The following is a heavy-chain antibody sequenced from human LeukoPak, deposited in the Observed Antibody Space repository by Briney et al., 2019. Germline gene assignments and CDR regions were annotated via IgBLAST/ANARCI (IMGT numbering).Heavy chain of an antibody. CDR3: ARYTYYYGSGSYPNYYYYGMDV. V-gene: IGHV4-31*03. D-gene: IGHD3-10*01. CDR2: IYYSGST. J-gene: IGHJ6*02. CDR1: GGSISSGGYY. Sequence: SETLSLTCTVSGGSISSGGYYWSWIRQHPGKGLEWIGYIYYSGSTYYNPSLKSRVTISVDTSKNQFSLKLSSVTAADTAVYYCARYTYYYGSGSYPNYYYYGMDVWGQGTTVTVSS.